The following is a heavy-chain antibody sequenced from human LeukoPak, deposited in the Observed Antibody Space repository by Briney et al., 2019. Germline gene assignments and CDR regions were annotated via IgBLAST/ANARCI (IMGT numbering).Heavy chain of an antibody. Sequence: SETLSLTCAVSGYSISSGYHWGWIRQPPGKGLEWIGSIYRSGSTYYNPSLKSRVTISVDTYKNQFSLKLSSVTAADTAVYYCRVLRERVPDRYSDLWGRGTLVTVSS. CDR1: GYSISSGYH. CDR3: RVLRERVPDRYSDL. J-gene: IGHJ2*01. CDR2: IYRSGST. V-gene: IGHV4-38-2*01. D-gene: IGHD2-2*01.